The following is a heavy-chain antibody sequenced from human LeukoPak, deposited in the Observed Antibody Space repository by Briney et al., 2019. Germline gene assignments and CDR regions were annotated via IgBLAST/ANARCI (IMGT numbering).Heavy chain of an antibody. J-gene: IGHJ4*02. CDR1: GFTFSSYA. V-gene: IGHV3-23*01. CDR3: AKARYNSSWYGSDY. CDR2: ISGSGGST. Sequence: GGSLRLSCAASGFTFSSYAMSWVRQAPGKGLEWVSAISGSGGSTYYADSVKGRFTISRDNSKNTLYLQMNSLAAEDTAVYFCAKARYNSSWYGSDYWGQGTLVSVSS. D-gene: IGHD6-13*01.